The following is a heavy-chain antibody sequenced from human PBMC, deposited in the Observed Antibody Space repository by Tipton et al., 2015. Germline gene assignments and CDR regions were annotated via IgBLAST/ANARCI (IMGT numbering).Heavy chain of an antibody. CDR1: GGSMSSYY. CDR2: IYYSGST. D-gene: IGHD1-26*01. J-gene: IGHJ4*02. V-gene: IGHV4-59*01. Sequence: TLSLTCTVSGGSMSSYYWSWIRQPPGKGLEWIGYIYYSGSTTYNPPLKSRVTISVDTSKNQFSLKLCSVTAADTAVYYCARDFGTYSFFDYWGQGTLVTVSS. CDR3: ARDFGTYSFFDY.